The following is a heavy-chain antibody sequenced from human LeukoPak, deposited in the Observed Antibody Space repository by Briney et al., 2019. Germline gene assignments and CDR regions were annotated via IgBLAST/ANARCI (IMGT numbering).Heavy chain of an antibody. CDR3: ARVPVAGPHGGAFDI. J-gene: IGHJ3*02. D-gene: IGHD6-19*01. V-gene: IGHV4-4*07. CDR1: GGSISSYY. CDR2: IYTSGST. Sequence: SETLSLTCTVSGGSISSYYWSWIRQPAGKGLEWIGRIYTSGSTNYNPSLKSRVTMSVDTSKNQFSLKLSSVTAADTAVYYCARVPVAGPHGGAFDIWGQGTMVTVSS.